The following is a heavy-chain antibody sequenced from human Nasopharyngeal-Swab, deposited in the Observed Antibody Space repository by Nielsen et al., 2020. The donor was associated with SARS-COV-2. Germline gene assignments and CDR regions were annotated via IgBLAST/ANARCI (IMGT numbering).Heavy chain of an antibody. D-gene: IGHD6-13*01. Sequence: VRQAPGKGLEWVGRIKSKTDGGTTDYAAPVKGRFTISRDDSKNTLYLQMNSLKTEDTAVYYCTTDADSSSWHYYYYGMDVWGQGTTVTVSS. CDR3: TTDADSSSWHYYYYGMDV. V-gene: IGHV3-15*01. CDR2: IKSKTDGGTT. J-gene: IGHJ6*02.